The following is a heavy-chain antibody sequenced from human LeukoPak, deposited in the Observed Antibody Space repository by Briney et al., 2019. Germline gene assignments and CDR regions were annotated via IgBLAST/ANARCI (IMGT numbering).Heavy chain of an antibody. CDR2: ISSSSSTI. J-gene: IGHJ4*02. CDR3: AREVDSGSYLKLDY. Sequence: GGSLRLSCAASGFTFSSYSMNWVRQAPGKGLEWVSYISSSSSTIYYADSVKGRFTITRDNAKNSLYLQMNSLRAEDTAVYYCAREVDSGSYLKLDYWGQGTLVTVSS. CDR1: GFTFSSYS. D-gene: IGHD1-26*01. V-gene: IGHV3-48*01.